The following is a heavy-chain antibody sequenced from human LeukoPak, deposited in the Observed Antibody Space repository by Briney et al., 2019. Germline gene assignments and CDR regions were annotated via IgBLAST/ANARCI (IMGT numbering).Heavy chain of an antibody. Sequence: GGSLRLSCAASGFTFSDHYMDWVRQAPGKGLEWVGRTRNKPRSYTTEYAASVKGRLTISREDSQNSLYLQMNSLKTEDTAVYYCARGALWLGDNYNYFMDVWGQGTTVTVSS. CDR3: ARGALWLGDNYNYFMDV. D-gene: IGHD3-10*01. J-gene: IGHJ6*02. CDR1: GFTFSDHY. V-gene: IGHV3-72*01. CDR2: TRNKPRSYTT.